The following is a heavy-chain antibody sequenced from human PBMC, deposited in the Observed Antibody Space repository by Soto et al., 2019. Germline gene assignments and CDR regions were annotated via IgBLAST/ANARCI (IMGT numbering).Heavy chain of an antibody. CDR1: GFTFISYD. CDR2: IGTAGDT. J-gene: IGHJ6*02. Sequence: RLSCAASGFTFISYDMHWVRQATGKGLEWVSAIGTAGDTYYPGSVKGRFTISRENAKNSLYLQMNSLRAGDTAVYYCARGDSISAPTHYYSDVRDAWGQGNTVTGS. CDR3: ARGDSISAPTHYYSDVRDA. D-gene: IGHD6-6*01. V-gene: IGHV3-13*01.